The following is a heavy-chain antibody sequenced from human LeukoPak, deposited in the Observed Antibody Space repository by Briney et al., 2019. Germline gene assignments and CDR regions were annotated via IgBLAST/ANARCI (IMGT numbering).Heavy chain of an antibody. CDR2: IKQDGGEK. CDR1: GFTFSNYW. Sequence: GGSLRLSCTASGFTFSNYWMTWVRQAPGKGLEWVANIKQDGGEKYYADSVKGRFTISRDNAKNSLYLQMNSLRAEDTAVYYCARARGSYSHDYWGQGTLVTVSS. J-gene: IGHJ4*02. D-gene: IGHD1-26*01. CDR3: ARARGSYSHDY. V-gene: IGHV3-7*01.